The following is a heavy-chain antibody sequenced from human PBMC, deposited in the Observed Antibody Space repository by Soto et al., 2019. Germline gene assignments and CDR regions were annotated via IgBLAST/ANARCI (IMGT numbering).Heavy chain of an antibody. J-gene: IGHJ4*02. V-gene: IGHV3-20*01. CDR3: ARVAEYSSSYYFDY. D-gene: IGHD6-6*01. CDR2: INWNGGST. Sequence: GGSLRLSCAVSGFTFDDYGMSWVRQAPGKGLEWVSGINWNGGSTGYADSVKGRFTISRDNAKNSLYLQMNSLRAEDTAPYHCARVAEYSSSYYFDYWGQGTLVTVSS. CDR1: GFTFDDYG.